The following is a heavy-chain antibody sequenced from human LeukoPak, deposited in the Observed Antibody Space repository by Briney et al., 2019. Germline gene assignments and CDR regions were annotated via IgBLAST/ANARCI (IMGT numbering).Heavy chain of an antibody. V-gene: IGHV6-1*01. CDR2: TYYRSKWYN. CDR3: ARGVDAFNI. CDR1: GETVSSNSAA. Sequence: SQTLSLTCAMSGETVSSNSAAWNWIRQSPSRRLEWLGRTYYRSKWYNDYAVSVKSRIIINPDKAKNQFSLQLNSVTPEDAAVYYCARGVDAFNIWGQGTMVTVSS. J-gene: IGHJ3*02.